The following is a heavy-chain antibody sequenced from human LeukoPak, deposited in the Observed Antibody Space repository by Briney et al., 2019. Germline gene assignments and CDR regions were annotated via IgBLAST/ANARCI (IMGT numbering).Heavy chain of an antibody. V-gene: IGHV5-51*01. CDR3: ARHSKAETTYYDFWSGYSPSGTLDY. J-gene: IGHJ4*02. D-gene: IGHD3-3*01. Sequence: GESLKISCKASGYDFTNYWIGWVRQMPGKGLEWMGIIYPGDSDTRYSPSFQGQVTFSADKSISTAYLQWSSLKASDTAMYYCARHSKAETTYYDFWSGYSPSGTLDYWGQGTLVTVSS. CDR1: GYDFTNYW. CDR2: IYPGDSDT.